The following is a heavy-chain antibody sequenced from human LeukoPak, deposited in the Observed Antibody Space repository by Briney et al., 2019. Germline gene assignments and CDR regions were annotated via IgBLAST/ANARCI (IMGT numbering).Heavy chain of an antibody. D-gene: IGHD6-13*01. V-gene: IGHV3-21*01. CDR3: ARDRYSSSWYVPWFDP. CDR2: ISCSSSYI. J-gene: IGHJ5*02. Sequence: GGSLRLSCAASGFTFSSYSMNWVRQAPGKGLEWVSSISCSSSYIYYADSVKGRFTISRDNAKNSLYLQMNSLRAEDTAVYYCARDRYSSSWYVPWFDPWGQGTLVTVSS. CDR1: GFTFSSYS.